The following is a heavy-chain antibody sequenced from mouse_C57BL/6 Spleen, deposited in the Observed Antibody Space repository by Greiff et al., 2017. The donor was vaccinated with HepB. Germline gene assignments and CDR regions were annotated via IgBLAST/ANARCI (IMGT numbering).Heavy chain of an antibody. J-gene: IGHJ3*01. CDR3: ARRGGYDRWFAY. CDR2: IDPSDSYT. Sequence: QVQLQQPGAELVKPGASVKLSCKASGYTFTSYWMQWVKQRPGQGLEWIGEIDPSDSYTNYNQKFKGKATLTVDTSSSTAYMQLSSLTSEDSAVYYCARRGGYDRWFAYWGQGTLVTVSA. V-gene: IGHV1-50*01. D-gene: IGHD2-2*01. CDR1: GYTFTSYW.